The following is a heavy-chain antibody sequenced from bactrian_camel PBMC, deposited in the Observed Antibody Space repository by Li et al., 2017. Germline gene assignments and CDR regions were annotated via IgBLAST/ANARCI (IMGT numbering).Heavy chain of an antibody. V-gene: IGHV3S40*01. CDR3: TLNGDWLGEIKY. Sequence: VQLVESGGDLVQPGGSLRLSCAASGFPFSSYTMTWVREVPGKGLEWVSTINWSGDSTNYADSVKGRFTISRDNAKNTVSLQLNVLKTEDSAMYYCTLNGDWLGEIKYWGQGTQVTVS. D-gene: IGHD5*01. CDR1: GFPFSSYT. J-gene: IGHJ4*01. CDR2: INWSGDST.